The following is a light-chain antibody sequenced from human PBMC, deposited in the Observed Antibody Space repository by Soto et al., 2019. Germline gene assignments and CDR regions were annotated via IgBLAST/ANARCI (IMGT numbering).Light chain of an antibody. CDR2: DVS. Sequence: QSALTQPRSVSGSPGQSVTISCTGTSSDVGGYNYVSCYQQHPGKAPKLMIYDVSKRPSGVPDRFSGSKSGNTASLTISGLQAEDEADYYCCSYAGSYLDVFGTGTKLTVL. J-gene: IGLJ1*01. CDR1: SSDVGGYNY. CDR3: CSYAGSYLDV. V-gene: IGLV2-11*01.